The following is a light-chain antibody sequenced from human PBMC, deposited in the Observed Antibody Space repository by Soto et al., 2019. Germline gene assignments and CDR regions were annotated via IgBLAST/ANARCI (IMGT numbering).Light chain of an antibody. CDR1: SGHSSYA. CDR3: QTWGTGTVV. Sequence: QPVLTQSPSASASLGASVKLTCTLSSGHSSYAIAWHQQQPEKGPRYLMKLNSDGSHSKGDGIPDRFSGSSSGAGRYLTISSLQSEDEADYYCQTWGTGTVVFGGGTKLTVL. CDR2: LNSDGSH. V-gene: IGLV4-69*01. J-gene: IGLJ2*01.